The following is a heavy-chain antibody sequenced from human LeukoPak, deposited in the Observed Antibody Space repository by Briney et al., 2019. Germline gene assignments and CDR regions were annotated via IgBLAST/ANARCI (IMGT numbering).Heavy chain of an antibody. CDR1: GFTFSSYW. V-gene: IGHV3-7*01. D-gene: IGHD2/OR15-2a*01. CDR3: ARFSARGYFDY. J-gene: IGHJ4*02. Sequence: GGSLRLSCAASGFTFSSYWMSWVRQAPGKGLEWVANIKQDGSEKYYVDSVKGRFTISRDNAKNSLYLQVNSLRAEDTAVYYCARFSARGYFDYWGQGTLVTVSS. CDR2: IKQDGSEK.